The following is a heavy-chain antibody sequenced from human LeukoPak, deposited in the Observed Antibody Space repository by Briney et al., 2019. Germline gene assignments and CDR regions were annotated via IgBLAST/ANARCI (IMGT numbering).Heavy chain of an antibody. D-gene: IGHD3-16*02. V-gene: IGHV4-59*12. Sequence: PSETLSLTCTVSGGSISSYYWSWIRQPPGKGLEWIGYIYYSGSTNYNPSLKSRVTISVDTSKNQFSLKLSSVTAADTAVYYCARAVEEDYVWGSYRSNGAFDYWGQGTLVTVSS. CDR2: IYYSGST. CDR1: GGSISSYY. CDR3: ARAVEEDYVWGSYRSNGAFDY. J-gene: IGHJ4*02.